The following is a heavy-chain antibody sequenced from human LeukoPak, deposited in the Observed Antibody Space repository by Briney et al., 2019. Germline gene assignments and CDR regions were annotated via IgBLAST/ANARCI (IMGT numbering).Heavy chain of an antibody. CDR2: ISSSSSYI. V-gene: IGHV3-21*01. Sequence: GGSLRLSCAASGFTFSSYSMNWVRQAPGKGLEWVSSISSSSSYIYYADSVKGRFTISRDDAKNSLYLHMSSLRAEDTAVYHWALGRDGYNHFDYWGQGTLVTVSS. D-gene: IGHD5-24*01. J-gene: IGHJ4*02. CDR1: GFTFSSYS. CDR3: ALGRDGYNHFDY.